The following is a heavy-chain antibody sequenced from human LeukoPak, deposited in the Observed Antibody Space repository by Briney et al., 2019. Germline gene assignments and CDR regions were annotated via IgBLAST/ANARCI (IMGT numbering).Heavy chain of an antibody. CDR3: ASAPRCSSGWLPR. V-gene: IGHV4-34*01. D-gene: IGHD6-19*01. Sequence: SETLSLTCAVYGGSFSGYYWSWIRQPPGKGLEWIGEINHSGSTNYNPSLKSRVTISVDTSKNQFSLKLSSVTAADTAVYYCASAPRCSSGWLPRWGQGTLVTVSS. J-gene: IGHJ4*02. CDR2: INHSGST. CDR1: GGSFSGYY.